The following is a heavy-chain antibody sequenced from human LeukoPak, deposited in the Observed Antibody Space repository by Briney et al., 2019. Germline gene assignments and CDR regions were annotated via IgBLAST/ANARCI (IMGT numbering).Heavy chain of an antibody. J-gene: IGHJ6*02. Sequence: PSETLSLTCSVSIGSISSSKWWRWVRQSPVKGLEWIGEIYLYGTTNYNPSFTSRVTMSVDRSRNQFSLKLTSVTAADTAVYYCARQKWEQQGRDYYFNGLDVWGPGTTVIVSS. CDR3: ARQKWEQQGRDYYFNGLDV. CDR1: IGSISSSKW. CDR2: IYLYGTT. D-gene: IGHD1/OR15-1a*01. V-gene: IGHV4-4*02.